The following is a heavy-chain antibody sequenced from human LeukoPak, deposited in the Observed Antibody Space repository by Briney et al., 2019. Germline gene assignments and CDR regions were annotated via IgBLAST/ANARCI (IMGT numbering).Heavy chain of an antibody. J-gene: IGHJ4*02. CDR3: ARVGRGKDDQGSGTYFDS. V-gene: IGHV4-4*02. CDR1: GGSIDSTNY. CDR2: IAHDGTR. D-gene: IGHD3-10*01. Sequence: SETLSLTCGVSGGSIDSTNYWSWVRQAPGKGLEWIGEIAHDGTRNYNPSLRSRVAMSFDRANNYFSLSLTAVTAADTAVYYCARVGRGKDDQGSGTYFDSWGQGILVTVSS.